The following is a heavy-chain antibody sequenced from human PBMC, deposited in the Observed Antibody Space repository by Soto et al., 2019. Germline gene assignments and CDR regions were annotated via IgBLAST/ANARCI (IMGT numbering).Heavy chain of an antibody. D-gene: IGHD3-10*01. CDR2: INAGNGNT. V-gene: IGHV1-3*01. CDR1: GDTFTNYG. J-gene: IGHJ3*02. CDR3: ARFPSITMVRGVIITHDAFDI. Sequence: ASVKVSCKASGDTFTNYGIYWVRQAPGQRFEWMGWINAGNGNTEYSQKFQGRVTFTRDTSASTAYMELRSLRSDDTAVYYCARFPSITMVRGVIITHDAFDIWGQGTMVTVSS.